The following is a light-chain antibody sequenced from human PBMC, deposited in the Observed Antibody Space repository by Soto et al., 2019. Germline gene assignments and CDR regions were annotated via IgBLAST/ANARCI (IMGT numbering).Light chain of an antibody. CDR1: QDISNY. CDR3: QQRRSWPPTIT. CDR2: DSS. Sequence: DPQMTQSPSSLSASVGDRLTSTCQSSQDISNYLNWYQQKPGTAPNLLXYDSSKLEPGVPSRFSGGGSGKDFTLNISSLEPEDFAVYYCQQRRSWPPTITFGQGTRLEIK. V-gene: IGKV1-33*01. J-gene: IGKJ5*01.